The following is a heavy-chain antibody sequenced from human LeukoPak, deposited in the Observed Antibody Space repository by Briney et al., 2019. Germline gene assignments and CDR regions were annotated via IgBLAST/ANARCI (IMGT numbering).Heavy chain of an antibody. CDR2: INHSGST. D-gene: IGHD2-2*02. J-gene: IGHJ6*02. CDR3: ARAIVVVPAAIKYYYYYYGMDV. Sequence: SETLSLTCAVYGGSFSGYYWSWIRQPPGKGLEWMGEINHSGSTNYNPSLKSRVTISVDTSKNQFSLKLSSVTAADTAVYYCARAIVVVPAAIKYYYYYYGMDVWGQGTTVTVSS. CDR1: GGSFSGYY. V-gene: IGHV4-34*01.